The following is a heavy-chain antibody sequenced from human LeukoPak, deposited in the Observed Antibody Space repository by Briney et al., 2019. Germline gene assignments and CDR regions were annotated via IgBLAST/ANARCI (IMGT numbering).Heavy chain of an antibody. Sequence: GGSLRLSCAASGFTFSSYGMHWVRQAPGKGLEWVAVIWYDGSNKYYADSVKGRFTISRDNSKNTLYLQMNTLRAEDTAVYYCAREKYCTSTDCLHGRFYFNYWGQGTLVTVPS. CDR1: GFTFSSYG. V-gene: IGHV3-33*01. D-gene: IGHD2-2*01. CDR2: IWYDGSNK. CDR3: AREKYCTSTDCLHGRFYFNY. J-gene: IGHJ4*02.